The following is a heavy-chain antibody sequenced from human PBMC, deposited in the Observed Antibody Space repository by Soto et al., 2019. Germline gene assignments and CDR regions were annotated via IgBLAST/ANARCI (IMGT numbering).Heavy chain of an antibody. CDR2: IYYSGST. D-gene: IGHD3-10*01. J-gene: IGHJ3*02. CDR1: GGSISSGGYY. V-gene: IGHV4-31*03. CDR3: ARDERGAFDI. Sequence: SETLSLTCTVSGGSISSGGYYWSWIRQHPGKGLEWIGYIYYSGSTYYNPSLKSRVTISVDTSKNQFSLKLSSVTAADTAVYYCARDERGAFDIWGQGTMVTVSS.